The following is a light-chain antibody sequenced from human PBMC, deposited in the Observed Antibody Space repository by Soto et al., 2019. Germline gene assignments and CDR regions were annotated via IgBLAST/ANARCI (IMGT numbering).Light chain of an antibody. J-gene: IGKJ2*01. CDR1: QSVSSNY. CDR3: QQYGSSPYT. Sequence: EIVLTQSPGTLSLSPGERATLSCRASQSVSSNYLAWYQQKPGQTPRLLIYGASSRATGIPDRCSSSGSGTDFTLTISRLEPEDFAVYYCQQYGSSPYTFGQGTKLEIK. V-gene: IGKV3-20*01. CDR2: GAS.